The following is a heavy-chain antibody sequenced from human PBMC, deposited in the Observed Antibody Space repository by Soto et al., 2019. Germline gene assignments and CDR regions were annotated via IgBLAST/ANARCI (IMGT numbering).Heavy chain of an antibody. CDR1: GFTFSSYG. Sequence: GESLKISCAASGFTFSSYGMHWVRQAPGKGLEWVAVISYDGSNKYYADSVKGRFTISRDNSKNTLYLQMNSLRAEDTAVYYCAKDKDGSGYLDYWGQGTLVTVSS. CDR2: ISYDGSNK. D-gene: IGHD3-22*01. V-gene: IGHV3-30*18. CDR3: AKDKDGSGYLDY. J-gene: IGHJ4*02.